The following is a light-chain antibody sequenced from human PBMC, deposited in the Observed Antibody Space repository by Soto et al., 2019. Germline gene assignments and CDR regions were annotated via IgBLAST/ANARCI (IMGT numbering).Light chain of an antibody. J-gene: IGKJ5*01. V-gene: IGKV1-33*01. Sequence: DIQMTQPASSLSASVGDRVTITCQASQDITNYLNWYQQKPGKAPRLLVYDGSNLDTGVPSRFSGSGSGTHFSFTISSLHPEDIATHYCQQFDSLPITFGQGTRLEI. CDR2: DGS. CDR1: QDITNY. CDR3: QQFDSLPIT.